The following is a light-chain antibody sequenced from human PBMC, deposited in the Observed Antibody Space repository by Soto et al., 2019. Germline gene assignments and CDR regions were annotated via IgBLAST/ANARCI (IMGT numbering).Light chain of an antibody. CDR2: GAS. J-gene: IGKJ4*01. Sequence: EIVLTQSPDTLSLSPGERATLSCRASQSVSNNLAWYQQKPGQPPRLLIFGASTRATGIPARFSGSGSEAEFALTISTLQSEDFAVYCCQQYSVWLPTFGGGTKVDI. V-gene: IGKV3D-15*01. CDR1: QSVSNN. CDR3: QQYSVWLPT.